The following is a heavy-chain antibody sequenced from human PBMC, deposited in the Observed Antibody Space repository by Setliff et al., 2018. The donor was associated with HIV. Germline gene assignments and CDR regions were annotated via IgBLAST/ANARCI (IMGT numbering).Heavy chain of an antibody. Sequence: ASETLSLTCSVSGGSISTYHWSWIRQPPGKGLEWIGYIYKSGSTNYSPSLKSRVTISPGTSKNQFSLTLTSVTAADTAVYYCARLSDTAMASFDSWGQGMLVTVSS. J-gene: IGHJ4*02. CDR1: GGSISTYH. CDR2: IYKSGST. D-gene: IGHD5-18*01. CDR3: ARLSDTAMASFDS. V-gene: IGHV4-59*08.